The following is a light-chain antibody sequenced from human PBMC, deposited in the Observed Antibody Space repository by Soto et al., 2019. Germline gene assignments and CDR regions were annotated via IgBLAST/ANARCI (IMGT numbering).Light chain of an antibody. Sequence: DIQMTQSPSSLSASVGDRVTITCRASQGISSWLAWYQQKPEKAPKSLIYAASSLQSGVPPRFSGSGSGTDSTLTIGSLQPEDFATYYCQQYNSYPITFGQGTRLEIK. CDR3: QQYNSYPIT. CDR2: AAS. CDR1: QGISSW. J-gene: IGKJ5*01. V-gene: IGKV1D-16*01.